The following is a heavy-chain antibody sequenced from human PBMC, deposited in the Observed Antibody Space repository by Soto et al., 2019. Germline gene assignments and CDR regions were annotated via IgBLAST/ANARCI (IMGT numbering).Heavy chain of an antibody. CDR1: GGSLSTYY. CDR3: ARRTVVVAATTIISKYYYHYYMDV. V-gene: IGHV4-59*01. Sequence: PLETQSLTKTVSGGSLSTYYWSWIRQPPGKGLEWIWYIYYSGSTNYNPSLKSRVTISVDTSKNQFSLKLSSVTAADTAVYYCARRTVVVAATTIISKYYYHYYMDVWGKGTTVTVSS. CDR2: IYYSGST. D-gene: IGHD2-15*01. J-gene: IGHJ6*03.